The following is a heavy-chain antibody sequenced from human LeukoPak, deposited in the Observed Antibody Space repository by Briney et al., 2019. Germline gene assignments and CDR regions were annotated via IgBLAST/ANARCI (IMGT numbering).Heavy chain of an antibody. D-gene: IGHD6-13*01. CDR3: ARRPPSGIAAAGQYYFDY. CDR2: IYYSGST. V-gene: IGHV4-39*07. Sequence: PSETLSLTCTVSGGSISSSSYYWGWIRQPPGKGLEWIGSIYYSGSTYYNPSLKSRVTISVDTSKNQFSLKLSSVTAADTAVYYCARRPPSGIAAAGQYYFDYWGQGTLVTVSS. CDR1: GGSISSSSYY. J-gene: IGHJ4*02.